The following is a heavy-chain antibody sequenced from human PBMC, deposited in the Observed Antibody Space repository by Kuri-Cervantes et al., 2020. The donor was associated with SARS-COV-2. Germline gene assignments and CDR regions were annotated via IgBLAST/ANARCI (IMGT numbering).Heavy chain of an antibody. J-gene: IGHJ4*02. Sequence: SETLSLTCTVSGGSISSYYWSWIRQSPGKGLEWIGYVYYSGITDYNPSLKSRVTISVHTSKNQFSLRLNSVTAADTAIYYCARSWVSVAARYGGFDNWCQGTLVTVSS. CDR1: GGSISSYY. V-gene: IGHV4-59*01. CDR3: ARSWVSVAARYGGFDN. CDR2: VYYSGIT. D-gene: IGHD6-19*01.